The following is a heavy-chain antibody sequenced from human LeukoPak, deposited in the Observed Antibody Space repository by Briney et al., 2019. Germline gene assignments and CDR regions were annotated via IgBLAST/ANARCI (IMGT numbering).Heavy chain of an antibody. CDR3: AGRRRSGASSNNWFDP. D-gene: IGHD2-15*01. Sequence: GESLKISCKGSGYSFTSYWIGWVRQMPGKGLERMGIIYPGDSDTRYSPSFQGQVTISADKSISTAYLQWSSLKASDTAMYYCAGRRRSGASSNNWFDPWGQGTLVTVSS. J-gene: IGHJ5*02. CDR1: GYSFTSYW. CDR2: IYPGDSDT. V-gene: IGHV5-51*01.